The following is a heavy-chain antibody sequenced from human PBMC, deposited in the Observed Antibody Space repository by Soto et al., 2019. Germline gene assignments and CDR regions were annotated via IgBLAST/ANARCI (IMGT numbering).Heavy chain of an antibody. CDR1: GGSISSYY. J-gene: IGHJ4*02. V-gene: IGHV4-59*01. CDR3: ARMNYYDTSGYPFDY. CDR2: IYFRGTT. D-gene: IGHD3-22*01. Sequence: NPSETLSLTCTVSGGSISSYYWSWIRQPPGKGLEWIGYIYFRGTTNYNPSLKSRVTMSADTSKNQFSLKLNSVTAADTAVYYCARMNYYDTSGYPFDYWGQGTLVTVSS.